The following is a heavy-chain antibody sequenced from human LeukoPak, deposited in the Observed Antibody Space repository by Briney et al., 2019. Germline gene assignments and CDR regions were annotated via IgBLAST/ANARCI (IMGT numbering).Heavy chain of an antibody. CDR3: ARGPYCGGDCYSGVLGAFDI. CDR1: GFTFSSYA. D-gene: IGHD2-21*02. Sequence: QAGGSLRLSCAASGFTFSSYAMSWVRQAPGKGLEWVSAISGSGGSTYYADSVKGRFTISRDNSKNTLYLQMNSLRAEDTAVYYCARGPYCGGDCYSGVLGAFDIWGQGTMVTVSS. J-gene: IGHJ3*02. CDR2: ISGSGGST. V-gene: IGHV3-23*01.